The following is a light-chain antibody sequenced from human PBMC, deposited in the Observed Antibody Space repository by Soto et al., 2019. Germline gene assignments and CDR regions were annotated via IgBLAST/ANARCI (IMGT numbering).Light chain of an antibody. CDR2: GAS. V-gene: IGKV3-15*01. J-gene: IGKJ1*01. CDR3: QQYNNWPPWT. CDR1: QSFSSN. Sequence: EIVMTQSPATLSVSPGERATLSCRASQSFSSNLAWYQQKPGQAPRLLIYGASTRATGVPARFSGSGSGTEFTLTISSLQSEDLAVYYCQQYNNWPPWTFGQGNKVEIK.